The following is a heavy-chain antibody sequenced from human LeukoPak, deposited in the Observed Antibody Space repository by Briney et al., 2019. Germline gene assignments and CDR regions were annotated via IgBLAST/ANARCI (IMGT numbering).Heavy chain of an antibody. Sequence: ASVKVSCKASGYTFIGYYIHWVRQAPGQGFEWMGWINPDSGGTNYAQKFQGRVTMTRDTSISTAYMELSRLRSNDTAVYYCARRALFGDSGYDYNWFDPWGQGTLVTVSS. CDR2: INPDSGGT. CDR1: GYTFIGYY. D-gene: IGHD5-12*01. V-gene: IGHV1-2*02. CDR3: ARRALFGDSGYDYNWFDP. J-gene: IGHJ5*02.